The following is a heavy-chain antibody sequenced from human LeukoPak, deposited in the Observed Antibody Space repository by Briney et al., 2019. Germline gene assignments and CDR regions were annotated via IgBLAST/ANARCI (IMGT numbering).Heavy chain of an antibody. D-gene: IGHD2-2*02. V-gene: IGHV4-59*11. CDR1: GGSISSHY. CDR2: IYYSGST. J-gene: IGHJ5*02. CDR3: AREEGRYCSSAGRYMFGFDP. Sequence: SETLSLTRTVSGGSISSHYWSWIRQPPGQGLEWIGCIYYSGSTNYNPSLKSRVTISVETSKNQFSLRLSSVTAADTAVYYCAREEGRYCSSAGRYMFGFDPWGQGTLVTVSS.